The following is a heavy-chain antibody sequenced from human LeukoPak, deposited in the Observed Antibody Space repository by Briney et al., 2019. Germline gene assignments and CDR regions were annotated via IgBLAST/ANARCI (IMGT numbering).Heavy chain of an antibody. CDR2: ISGSGGST. V-gene: IGHV3-23*01. CDR1: GFTFSSYA. J-gene: IGHJ4*02. CDR3: ASHHYYDSSGLDDYFDY. Sequence: PGGSLRLSCVASGFTFSSYAMSWVRQAPGKGLEWVSAISGSGGSTYYADSVKGRFTISRDNSKNTLYLQMNSLRAEDTAVYYCASHHYYDSSGLDDYFDYWGQGTLVTVSS. D-gene: IGHD3-22*01.